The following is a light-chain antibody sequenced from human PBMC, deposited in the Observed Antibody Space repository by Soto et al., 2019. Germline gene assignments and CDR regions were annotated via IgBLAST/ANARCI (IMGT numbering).Light chain of an antibody. CDR3: QLYDNSQLT. CDR1: QSVSSSF. Sequence: EIVLTQSPGTLSLSPGERATLSCRASQSVSSSFLAWYQQNPGQAPRLLIYGASSRATGFPDRFSGSGSGTDFTLTISRLEPEDFAVYYCQLYDNSQLTFAQRTKVEIK. V-gene: IGKV3-20*01. CDR2: GAS. J-gene: IGKJ1*01.